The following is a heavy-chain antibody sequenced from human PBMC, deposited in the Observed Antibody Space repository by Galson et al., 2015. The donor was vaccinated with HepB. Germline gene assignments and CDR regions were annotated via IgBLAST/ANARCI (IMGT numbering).Heavy chain of an antibody. V-gene: IGHV4-61*08. CDR3: TSGRDAYKTGF. CDR1: GASVSSRDFC. Sequence: ETLSLTCTVSGASVSSRDFCWSWILQPPGERPEQIGYVCYNGPTTYNPSLKSRVSMSVDTSKNLLSLRVTSVTAADTAVYFCTSGRDAYKTGFWGQGTLVTVSS. J-gene: IGHJ4*02. D-gene: IGHD5-24*01. CDR2: VCYNGPT.